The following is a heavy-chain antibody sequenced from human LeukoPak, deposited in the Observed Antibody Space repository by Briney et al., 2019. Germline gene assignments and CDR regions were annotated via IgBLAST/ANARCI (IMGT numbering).Heavy chain of an antibody. V-gene: IGHV3-53*01. CDR3: ARRAGDYSHPYDY. D-gene: IGHD3-22*01. Sequence: GGSLRLSCAASGLTVSSNCMSWVRQAPGKGLEWVSFIYSGSSTYYTDSVKGRFTISRDNSENTLYLQMNSLRAEDTAVYYCARRAGDYSHPYDYWGQGILVTVSP. J-gene: IGHJ4*02. CDR2: IYSGSST. CDR1: GLTVSSNC.